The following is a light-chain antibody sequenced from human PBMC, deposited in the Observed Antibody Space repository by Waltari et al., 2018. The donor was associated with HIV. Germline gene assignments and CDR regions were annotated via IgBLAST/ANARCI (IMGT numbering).Light chain of an antibody. CDR3: QQNIHWPPYT. CDR2: AAS. CDR1: QSVSGN. Sequence: ETVLTQSPVTLSVSPGERVTLSCRASQSVSGNLVWYQQKPGQAPRLLIYAASSRATDIPARVSGSGSGTDYTLTISNLQSEDSAVYYCQQNIHWPPYTFGQGTKLEIK. J-gene: IGKJ2*01. V-gene: IGKV3-15*01.